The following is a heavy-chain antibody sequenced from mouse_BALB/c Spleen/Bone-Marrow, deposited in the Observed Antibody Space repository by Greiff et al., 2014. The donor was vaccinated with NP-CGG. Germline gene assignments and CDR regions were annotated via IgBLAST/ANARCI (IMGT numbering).Heavy chain of an antibody. D-gene: IGHD2-4*01. Sequence: ESGGGLVQPGGSLKLSCAASGFTFSSYTMSWVRQTPEKRLEWVAYISNGGGSTYYPDTVKGRFTISRDNAKNTLYLQMSSLKSEDTAMYYCARGLRGYAMDYWGQGTSVTVSS. V-gene: IGHV5-12-2*01. J-gene: IGHJ4*01. CDR1: GFTFSSYT. CDR3: ARGLRGYAMDY. CDR2: ISNGGGST.